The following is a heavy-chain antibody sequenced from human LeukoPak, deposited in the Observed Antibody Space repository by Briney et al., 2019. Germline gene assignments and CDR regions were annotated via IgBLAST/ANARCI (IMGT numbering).Heavy chain of an antibody. CDR1: GGSISSGGYY. J-gene: IGHJ4*02. CDR2: IYYSGST. V-gene: IGHV4-31*03. CDR3: ARVDTLTVDY. Sequence: SQTLSLTCTVSGGSISSGGYYWSWIRQHPGKGLEWIGYIYYSGSTYYNPSLKSRVTISVDTSKNRFSLKLSSVTAADTAVYYCARVDTLTVDYWGQGTLVTVSS. D-gene: IGHD3/OR15-3a*01.